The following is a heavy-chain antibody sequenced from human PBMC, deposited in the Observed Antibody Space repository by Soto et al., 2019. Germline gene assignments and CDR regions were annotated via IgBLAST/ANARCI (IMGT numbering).Heavy chain of an antibody. CDR3: ARSLLGAGTGAFDI. D-gene: IGHD3-16*01. CDR2: NYFGGST. Sequence: QVQLQESGPGLVKPSETLSLTCTVSGGSMSPFYWTWIRQPPGKGLEWIGYNYFGGSTNYNPSLKSRVFMSVDTSKNHFSLRLSSVTAADTALYYCARSLLGAGTGAFDIWGQGTMVTVSS. V-gene: IGHV4-59*08. CDR1: GGSMSPFY. J-gene: IGHJ3*02.